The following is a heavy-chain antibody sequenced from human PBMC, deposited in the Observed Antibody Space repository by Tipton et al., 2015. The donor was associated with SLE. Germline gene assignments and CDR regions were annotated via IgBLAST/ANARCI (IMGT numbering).Heavy chain of an antibody. CDR1: GGSISRYY. V-gene: IGHV4-4*07. CDR3: ARLHGYSYGLNWFDP. J-gene: IGHJ5*02. Sequence: TLSLTCTVSGGSISRYYWGWFRQPAGKGLEWIGRIYTGGNTKYNPSLESRVTLSVDASKDQFSLRLTSVTAADTAVYYCARLHGYSYGLNWFDPWGQGTLISVSS. CDR2: IYTGGNT. D-gene: IGHD5-18*01.